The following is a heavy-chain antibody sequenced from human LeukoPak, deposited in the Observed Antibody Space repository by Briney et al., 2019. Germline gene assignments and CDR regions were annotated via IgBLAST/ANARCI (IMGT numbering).Heavy chain of an antibody. CDR3: ARGEADSSGYYFGPDY. CDR2: ISSSSSTI. CDR1: GFTFSSYS. Sequence: GGSLRLSCAASGFTFSSYSMNWVRQAPGKGLEWVSYISSSSSTIYYADSVKGRFTISRDNAKNSLYLQMNSLRAEDTAVYYCARGEADSSGYYFGPDYWGQGTLVTVSS. V-gene: IGHV3-48*04. D-gene: IGHD3-22*01. J-gene: IGHJ4*02.